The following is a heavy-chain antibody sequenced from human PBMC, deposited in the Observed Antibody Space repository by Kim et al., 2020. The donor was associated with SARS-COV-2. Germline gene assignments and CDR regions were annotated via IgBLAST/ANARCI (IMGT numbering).Heavy chain of an antibody. Sequence: GGSLRLSCEASGFTFSSYWMHWVRQGPGKGLVWVSRINTDGTTTTYVDYVRGRFTISRDNAKNTLYLQMSSLRAEDTAVYYCVRSANTFVGLDVWGQGTTVSVSS. CDR2: INTDGTTT. CDR3: VRSANTFVGLDV. CDR1: GFTFSSYW. J-gene: IGHJ6*02. D-gene: IGHD2-2*02. V-gene: IGHV3-74*01.